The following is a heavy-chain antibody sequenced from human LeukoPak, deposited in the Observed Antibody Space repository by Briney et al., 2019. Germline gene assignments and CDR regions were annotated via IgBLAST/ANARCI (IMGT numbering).Heavy chain of an antibody. D-gene: IGHD3-22*01. V-gene: IGHV4-59*08. J-gene: IGHJ4*02. CDR1: GGSISSYY. CDR2: IYYSGST. Sequence: PSETLSLTCTVSGGSISSYYWSWIRQPPGKGLEWIGYIYYSGSTNYNPSLKSRVTISVDTSKNQFSLKLSSVTAADTAVCYCARGRYDSSGYYPDYWGQGTLVTVSS. CDR3: ARGRYDSSGYYPDY.